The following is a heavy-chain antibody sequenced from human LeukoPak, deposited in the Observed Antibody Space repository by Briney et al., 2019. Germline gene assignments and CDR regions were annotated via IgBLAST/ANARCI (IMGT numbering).Heavy chain of an antibody. CDR1: GFTFSTNY. CDR3: AKMHQGVVLLWFGELSAAFVY. CDR2: IYSGGSP. D-gene: IGHD3-10*01. Sequence: GGSLRLSCAASGFTFSTNYMSWVRQAPGKGLEWVSVIYSGGSPYYADSVKGRFTISRDNSKNTRYLQMNSLRAEDTAVYYCAKMHQGVVLLWFGELSAAFVYWGQGTLVTVSS. V-gene: IGHV3-53*01. J-gene: IGHJ4*02.